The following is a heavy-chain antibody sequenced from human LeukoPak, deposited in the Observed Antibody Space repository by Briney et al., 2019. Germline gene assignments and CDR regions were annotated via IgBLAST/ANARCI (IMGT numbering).Heavy chain of an antibody. CDR3: ARGNRNWGLN. V-gene: IGHV3-7*01. CDR2: IKQNGTES. Sequence: GGSLRLSCAASGFTFSNYWMTWVRQAPGKGLEWVANIKQNGTESNYVDSVKGRFIISRDNAKNSLYLEMNRLRAEDTAVYYCARGNRNWGLNWGQGTLVTVSS. J-gene: IGHJ4*02. CDR1: GFTFSNYW. D-gene: IGHD7-27*01.